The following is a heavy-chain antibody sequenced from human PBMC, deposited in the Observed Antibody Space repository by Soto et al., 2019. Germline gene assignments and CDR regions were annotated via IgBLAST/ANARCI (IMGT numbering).Heavy chain of an antibody. J-gene: IGHJ4*02. CDR1: GFTFSSYA. V-gene: IGHV3-23*01. D-gene: IGHD2-15*01. Sequence: GGSLRLSCAASGFTFSSYAMSWVRQAPGKGLEWVSAISGSGGSTYYADSVKGRFTISRDNSKNTLYLQMNSLRAEDTAVYYCAKDPPEYVVVVAATTNWGQGTLVTVSS. CDR2: ISGSGGST. CDR3: AKDPPEYVVVVAATTN.